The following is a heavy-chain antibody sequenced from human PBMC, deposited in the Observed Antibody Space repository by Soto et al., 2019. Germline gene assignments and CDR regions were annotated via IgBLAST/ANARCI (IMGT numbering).Heavy chain of an antibody. CDR2: ISAYNGNT. J-gene: IGHJ4*02. D-gene: IGHD3-3*01. CDR3: ARDRYDFWSGYPTFDY. CDR1: GYTFTSYG. V-gene: IGHV1-18*01. Sequence: QVQLVQSGAEVKKPGASVKVSCKASGYTFTSYGISWVRQAPGQGLEWMGWISAYNGNTNYAQKLQGRVTMTTDTSTSTAYMELRSLRSDDTAVYYCARDRYDFWSGYPTFDYWGQGILVTVSS.